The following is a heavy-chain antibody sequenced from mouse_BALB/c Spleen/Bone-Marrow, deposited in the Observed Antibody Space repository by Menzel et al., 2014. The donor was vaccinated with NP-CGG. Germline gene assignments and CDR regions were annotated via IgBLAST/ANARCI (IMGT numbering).Heavy chain of an antibody. CDR1: GFDFSRYW. CDR3: ARLNYYGNLFF. J-gene: IGHJ1*01. V-gene: IGHV4-1*02. Sequence: EVKLEESGGGLVQPGGSLKLSCAASGFDFSRYWMSWVRQAPGKGLEWIGEINPDRRTINYTPSLKDKFIISRDNAKNTLYLQMSKVRSEDTALYYCARLNYYGNLFFWGAGTTVTVSS. D-gene: IGHD1-1*01. CDR2: INPDRRTI.